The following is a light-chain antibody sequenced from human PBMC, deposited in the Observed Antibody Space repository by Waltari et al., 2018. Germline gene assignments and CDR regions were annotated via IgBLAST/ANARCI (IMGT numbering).Light chain of an antibody. J-gene: IGKJ1*01. CDR2: GAS. V-gene: IGKV3-15*01. Sequence: EIVMTQSPATLSVSPGERATLSCRASQSVSSNLGWSQQKPGQAPRLLIYGASTRATGIPARFSGSGSGTEFNLTISSLQSEDFAVYYCQQYNNWPRTFGQGTKVEIK. CDR1: QSVSSN. CDR3: QQYNNWPRT.